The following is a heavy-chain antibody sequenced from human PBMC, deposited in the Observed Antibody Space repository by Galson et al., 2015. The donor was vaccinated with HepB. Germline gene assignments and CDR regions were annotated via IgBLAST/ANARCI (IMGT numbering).Heavy chain of an antibody. CDR3: ARERGGWFDP. D-gene: IGHD2-15*01. J-gene: IGHJ5*02. CDR1: GFTFRNYW. V-gene: IGHV3-7*01. CDR2: INHYGSER. Sequence: SLRLSCAAAGFTFRNYWMNWVRQTPGKGLEWVANINHYGSEREYVDSVKGRFTISRNNTKNSLYLQMNHVRAEDTALYYCARERGGWFDPWGQGTLVTVSS.